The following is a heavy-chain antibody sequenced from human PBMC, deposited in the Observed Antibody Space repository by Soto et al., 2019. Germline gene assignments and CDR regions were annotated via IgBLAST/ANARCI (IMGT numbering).Heavy chain of an antibody. J-gene: IGHJ6*02. V-gene: IGHV1-18*01. CDR1: GYTFTTSG. CDR2: ISTYNGDT. Sequence: GASVKVSCKPSGYTFTTSGISWVRQAPGQGLEWMGWISTYNGDTNSAQKFQGRVTMTADTSTGTAYMELMSLKSDDTAVYYCARQGSWPYYYYGLDVWGQGTTVTVSS. CDR3: ARQGSWPYYYYGLDV. D-gene: IGHD1-26*01.